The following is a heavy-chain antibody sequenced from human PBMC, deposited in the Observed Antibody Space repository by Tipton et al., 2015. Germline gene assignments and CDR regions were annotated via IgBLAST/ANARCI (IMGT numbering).Heavy chain of an antibody. V-gene: IGHV4-39*01. CDR1: GGSISSRNYY. Sequence: TLSLTCTVSGGSISSRNYYWGWIRQPPGMGLEWIGTIYYSGSTFYNPSLKSRVTIAVDTPKNQFSLKLSSATAADTAVYYCARRIAAAHADYWGQGTLVTVSS. J-gene: IGHJ4*02. CDR3: ARRIAAAHADY. CDR2: IYYSGST. D-gene: IGHD6-13*01.